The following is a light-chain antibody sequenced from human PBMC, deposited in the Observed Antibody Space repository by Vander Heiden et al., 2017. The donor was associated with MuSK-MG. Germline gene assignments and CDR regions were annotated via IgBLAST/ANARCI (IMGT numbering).Light chain of an antibody. CDR3: QQSYTATPPVT. V-gene: IGKV1-39*01. Sequence: DIQVTQSPSSLSASVGDRVNITCRASQTIITFLNWYQQKPGKAPKLLISAASTLRSGVPARVSVSGSGTDFTLTVSGLQPEDSATDFCQQSYTATPPVTFGGGTKVEIK. CDR1: QTIITF. CDR2: AAS. J-gene: IGKJ4*01.